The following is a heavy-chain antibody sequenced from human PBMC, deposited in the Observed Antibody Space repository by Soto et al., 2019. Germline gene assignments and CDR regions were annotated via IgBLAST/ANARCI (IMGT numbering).Heavy chain of an antibody. CDR3: ARAGPLILYYYYYGMDV. D-gene: IGHD2-8*01. CDR1: GGSFSGYY. CDR2: INHSGST. J-gene: IGHJ6*02. Sequence: QVQLQQWGAGLLKPSETLSLTCAVYGGSFSGYYWSWIRQPPGKGLEWIGEINHSGSTNYNPSLKSRVTISVDTSKNQCSLKLSSVTAADTAVYYCARAGPLILYYYYYGMDVWGQGTTVTVSS. V-gene: IGHV4-34*01.